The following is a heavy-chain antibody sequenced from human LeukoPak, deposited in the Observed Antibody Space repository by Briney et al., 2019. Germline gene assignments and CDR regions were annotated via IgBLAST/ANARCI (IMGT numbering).Heavy chain of an antibody. J-gene: IGHJ3*02. D-gene: IGHD3-3*01. Sequence: SETLSLTCTVSGGSISSYYWSWIRQPPGKGLEWIGYIYTSGSTNYNPSLKSRVTISVDTSKNQFSLKLSSVTAADTAVYYCARHRLSGVVISAFDIWGQGTMVTVSS. CDR1: GGSISSYY. V-gene: IGHV4-4*09. CDR3: ARHRLSGVVISAFDI. CDR2: IYTSGST.